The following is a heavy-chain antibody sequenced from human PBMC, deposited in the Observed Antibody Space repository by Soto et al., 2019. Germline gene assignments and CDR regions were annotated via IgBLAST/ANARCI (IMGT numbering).Heavy chain of an antibody. Sequence: EVQLLESGGGLVQPGGSLRLSCAASGFTFSSYAMSWVRQAPGKGLEWVSAISGSGGSTYYADSVKGRFTISRDNSKNRLYLQMNSLRAEDTAVYYCAKGAYCSSTSCYDYYYGMDVWGQGTTVTVSS. D-gene: IGHD2-2*01. CDR1: GFTFSSYA. CDR3: AKGAYCSSTSCYDYYYGMDV. CDR2: ISGSGGST. J-gene: IGHJ6*02. V-gene: IGHV3-23*01.